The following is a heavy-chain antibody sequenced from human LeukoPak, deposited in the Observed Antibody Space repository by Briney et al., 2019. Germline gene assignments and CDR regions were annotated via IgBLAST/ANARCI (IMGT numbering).Heavy chain of an antibody. D-gene: IGHD3-10*01. CDR2: IYYSGST. CDR3: ARVSHGSGSYPPYDYYYYMDV. J-gene: IGHJ6*03. V-gene: IGHV4-59*01. CDR1: GGSISSYY. Sequence: SETLSLTCTVSGGSISSYYWSWIRQPPGKGLEWIGYIYYSGSTNYNPSLKSRVTISVDTSKNQFSLKLSSVTAADTAVYYCARVSHGSGSYPPYDYYYYMDVWGKGTTVTVSS.